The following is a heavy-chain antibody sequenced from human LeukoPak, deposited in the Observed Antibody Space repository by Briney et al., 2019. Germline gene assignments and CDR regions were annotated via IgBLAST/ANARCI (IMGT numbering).Heavy chain of an antibody. CDR3: AREGPHYYDSSGHDY. J-gene: IGHJ4*02. Sequence: ASVKVSCKASGYTFTGYYMHWVRQAPGQGLEWMGWINPNSGGTNYAQKFQGRVTMTRDTSISTAYMELSRLRSDDTAVYYCAREGPHYYDSSGHDYWGQGTLVTVSS. CDR2: INPNSGGT. V-gene: IGHV1-2*02. CDR1: GYTFTGYY. D-gene: IGHD3-22*01.